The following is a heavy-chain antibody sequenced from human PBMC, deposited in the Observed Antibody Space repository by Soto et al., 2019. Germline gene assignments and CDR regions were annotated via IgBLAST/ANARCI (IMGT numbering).Heavy chain of an antibody. V-gene: IGHV4-34*01. CDR2: INHSGST. D-gene: IGHD4-17*01. J-gene: IGHJ6*02. CDR3: ARNGDYYYYGMDV. Sequence: QVQLQQWGAGLLKPSETLSLTCAVYGGSFSGYYWSWIRQPPGKGLEWIGEINHSGSTNYNPSLKSRVIISVDTSKNQFSLKLSSVTAADTAVYYCARNGDYYYYGMDVWGQGTTVTVSS. CDR1: GGSFSGYY.